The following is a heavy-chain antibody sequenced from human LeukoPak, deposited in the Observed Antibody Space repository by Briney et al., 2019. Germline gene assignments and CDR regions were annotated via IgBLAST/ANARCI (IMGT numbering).Heavy chain of an antibody. D-gene: IGHD5-24*01. Sequence: SGGSLRLSCAASGFTFSSYAMSWVRQAPGKGLEWDSAISGGGSSTYSADSVKGRFTISRDNSKNTLYLQMNSLRAEDTAVYYCARDLDDYNALPPFFQHWGQGTLVTVSS. CDR1: GFTFSSYA. J-gene: IGHJ1*01. CDR3: ARDLDDYNALPPFFQH. CDR2: ISGGGSST. V-gene: IGHV3-23*01.